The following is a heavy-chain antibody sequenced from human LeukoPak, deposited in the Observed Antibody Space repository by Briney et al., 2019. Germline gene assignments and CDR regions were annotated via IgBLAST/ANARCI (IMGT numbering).Heavy chain of an antibody. J-gene: IGHJ4*02. D-gene: IGHD7-27*01. CDR2: IYYSGST. V-gene: IGHV4-30-4*01. Sequence: SETLSLTCTVSGGSISSGDYYWSWIRQPPGKGLEWIGYIYYSGSTYYNPSLKSRVTISVDTSKNQFSLKLSSVTAADTAVYYCARGPSIKLGIFAYWGQGTLVTVSS. CDR1: GGSISSGDYY. CDR3: ARGPSIKLGIFAY.